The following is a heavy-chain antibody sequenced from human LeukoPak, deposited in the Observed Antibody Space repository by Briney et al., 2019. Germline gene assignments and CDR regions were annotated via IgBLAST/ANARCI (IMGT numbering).Heavy chain of an antibody. J-gene: IGHJ5*02. CDR1: GFIFSSYG. Sequence: GGSLRLSCAASGFIFSSYGMHWVRQAPGKGLEWVAVIWYDGSHKYYADSVRGRFTISRDNSKNTVDLQMNSLRAEDTAVYYCASDQGYYDSSGCYGSWGQGTLVTVSS. CDR3: ASDQGYYDSSGCYGS. D-gene: IGHD3-22*01. CDR2: IWYDGSHK. V-gene: IGHV3-33*01.